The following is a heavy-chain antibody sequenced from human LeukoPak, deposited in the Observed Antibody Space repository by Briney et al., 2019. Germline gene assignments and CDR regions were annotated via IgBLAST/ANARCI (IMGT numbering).Heavy chain of an antibody. CDR1: GYTFTSYS. D-gene: IGHD5-18*01. Sequence: ASLKVSCEASGYTFTSYSISWVRQAPGQGLECVSCNSSYNGNTNYAQKLKGRVTMTTDTSTSTAYMEMRSLRADDTAVYYWGRDREYSYGKPSYYWGQGTLVTVSS. J-gene: IGHJ4*02. CDR3: GRDREYSYGKPSYY. CDR2: NSSYNGNT. V-gene: IGHV1-18*01.